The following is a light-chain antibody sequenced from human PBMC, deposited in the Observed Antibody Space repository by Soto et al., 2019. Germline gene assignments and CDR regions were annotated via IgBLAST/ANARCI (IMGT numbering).Light chain of an antibody. CDR2: EVS. CDR1: SSDVGGYNY. CDR3: SSYTSSSTLYV. J-gene: IGLJ1*01. Sequence: QSVLTQPASVSGSPGQSITISCTGTSSDVGGYNYVSWYQQHPGKAPKLMIYEVSNWPSGVSNRFSGSKSGNTASLTISGLQAEDEADYYCSSYTSSSTLYVFGTGTKVTV. V-gene: IGLV2-14*01.